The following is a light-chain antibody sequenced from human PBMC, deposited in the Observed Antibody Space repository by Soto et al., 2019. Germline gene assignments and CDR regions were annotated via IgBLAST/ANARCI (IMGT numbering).Light chain of an antibody. CDR1: QSVSSN. CDR2: WAS. V-gene: IGKV3-15*01. J-gene: IGKJ3*01. Sequence: EIVMTQSPATLSVSPGERATLSCRASQSVSSNLAWYQQKPGQPPKLLIYWASTRESGVPDRFSGSGSGTDFTLTISSLQAEDVAVYSCQQYYSSPPTFGPGTKVDVK. CDR3: QQYYSSPPT.